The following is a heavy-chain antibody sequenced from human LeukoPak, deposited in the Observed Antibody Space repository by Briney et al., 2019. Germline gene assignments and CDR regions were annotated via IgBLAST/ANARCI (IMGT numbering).Heavy chain of an antibody. CDR2: ISSSSSYI. D-gene: IGHD6-13*01. J-gene: IGHJ3*02. Sequence: GGSLRLSCAASGFTCSSYSMNWVRQAPGKGLEWVSSISSSSSYIYYADSVKGRFTISRDNAKNSLYLQINSLRAEDTAVYYCARDRVVSSSWFAFDIWGQGTMVTVSS. CDR1: GFTCSSYS. V-gene: IGHV3-21*01. CDR3: ARDRVVSSSWFAFDI.